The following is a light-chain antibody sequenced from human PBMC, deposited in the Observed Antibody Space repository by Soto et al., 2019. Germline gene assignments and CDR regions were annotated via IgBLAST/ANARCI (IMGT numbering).Light chain of an antibody. CDR2: DVS. V-gene: IGLV2-11*01. CDR3: CSYAGSYTDYV. Sequence: QSVLTQPRSVSGSPGQSVTISCTGTSSDVGGYNYVSWYQQHPGKAPKLMIYDVSKRPSGVPDRFSGSKSGNTASLTISGLQAEDEADYSCCSYAGSYTDYVFGTGTKVTIL. CDR1: SSDVGGYNY. J-gene: IGLJ1*01.